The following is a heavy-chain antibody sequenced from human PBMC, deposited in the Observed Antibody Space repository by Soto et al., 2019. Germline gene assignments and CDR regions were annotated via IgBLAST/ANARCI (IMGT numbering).Heavy chain of an antibody. D-gene: IGHD3-22*01. Sequence: PGGSLRLSCAASGFTFSSYAMSWVRQAPGKGLEWVSAISGSGGSTYYADSVKGRFTISRVNSKNTLYLQMNSQRAEDTAVYYCATYRRPDTYYDSSGYSPPGWFDPWGQGTLVTVSS. CDR3: ATYRRPDTYYDSSGYSPPGWFDP. V-gene: IGHV3-23*01. J-gene: IGHJ5*02. CDR2: ISGSGGST. CDR1: GFTFSSYA.